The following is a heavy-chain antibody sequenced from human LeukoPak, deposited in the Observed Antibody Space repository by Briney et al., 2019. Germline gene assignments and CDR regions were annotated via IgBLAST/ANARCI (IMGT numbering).Heavy chain of an antibody. V-gene: IGHV4-39*01. CDR1: GGSISSSSYY. CDR2: IYYSGST. J-gene: IGHJ4*02. CDR3: ARHTSAAGTGY. D-gene: IGHD6-13*01. Sequence: SETLSLTCTVSGGSISSSSYYWGWIRQPPGKGLEWIGSIYYSGSTYYNPSLESRVTISVDTSKNQFSLKLSSVTAADTAVYYCARHTSAAGTGYWGQGTLVTVSS.